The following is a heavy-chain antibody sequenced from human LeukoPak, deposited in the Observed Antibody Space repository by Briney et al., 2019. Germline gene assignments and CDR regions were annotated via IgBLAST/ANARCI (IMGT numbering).Heavy chain of an antibody. D-gene: IGHD4-23*01. CDR1: GFTFSSYS. J-gene: IGHJ4*02. Sequence: PGGSLRLSCAASGFTFSSYSMNWVRQAPGKGLEWVSYISSSSSTIYYADSVKGRFTISRDNAKNSLYLQMNSLRAEDTAVYYCASLSLRWSNYWGQGTLVTVPS. CDR2: ISSSSSTI. CDR3: ASLSLRWSNY. V-gene: IGHV3-48*04.